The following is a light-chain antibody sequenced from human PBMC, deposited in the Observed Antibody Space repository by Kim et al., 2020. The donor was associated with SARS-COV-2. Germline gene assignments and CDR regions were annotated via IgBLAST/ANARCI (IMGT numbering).Light chain of an antibody. J-gene: IGKJ1*01. CDR1: QSIDTW. CDR2: TAS. V-gene: IGKV1-5*03. Sequence: SASVGDRVTSACRASQSIDTWLARYQQKPGKAPYLLILTASSLKDGVPSRFSGSGAGTEFTLTISRLQPDDFGSYYCQQYKVYSTFGQGTKVDI. CDR3: QQYKVYST.